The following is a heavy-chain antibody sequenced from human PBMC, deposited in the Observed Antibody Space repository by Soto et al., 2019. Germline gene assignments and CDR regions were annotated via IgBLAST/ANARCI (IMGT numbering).Heavy chain of an antibody. Sequence: ASVKVSCKASGYTFTGYYMHWVRQAPGQGLEWMGWINPNSGGTNYAQKFQGWVTMTRDTSISTAYMELSRLRSDDTAVYYCAREGYDNLTGYSSEYYQHWSQGTLVTVSS. D-gene: IGHD3-9*01. CDR2: INPNSGGT. V-gene: IGHV1-2*04. CDR3: AREGYDNLTGYSSEYYQH. CDR1: GYTFTGYY. J-gene: IGHJ1*01.